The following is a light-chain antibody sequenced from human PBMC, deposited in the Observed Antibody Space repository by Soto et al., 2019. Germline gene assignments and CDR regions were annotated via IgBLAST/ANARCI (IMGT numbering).Light chain of an antibody. J-gene: IGKJ3*01. CDR3: QQYGSSPRVT. CDR2: GAS. V-gene: IGKV3-20*01. CDR1: QSVSSSY. Sequence: IVLTQSPGTLSLSPGERATLSCRAGQSVSSSYLAWYQQKPGQAPRLLIYGASSRATGIPDRFSGSGSGTDFTLTISRLEPEDFAVYYCQQYGSSPRVTFGPGTKVDIK.